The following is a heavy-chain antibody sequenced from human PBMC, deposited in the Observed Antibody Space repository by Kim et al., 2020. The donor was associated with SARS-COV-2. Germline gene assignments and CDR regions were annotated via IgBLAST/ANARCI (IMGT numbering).Heavy chain of an antibody. D-gene: IGHD6-13*01. J-gene: IGHJ4*02. Sequence: LKIRVTISVDTSKNQFSLKLSSVTAADTAVYYCARVTSGVYSSSWYYFDYWGQGTLVTVSS. CDR3: ARVTSGVYSSSWYYFDY. V-gene: IGHV4-59*01.